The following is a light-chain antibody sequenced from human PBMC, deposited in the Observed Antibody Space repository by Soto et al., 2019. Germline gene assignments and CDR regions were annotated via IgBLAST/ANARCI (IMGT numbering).Light chain of an antibody. CDR1: SSDVGSYNL. CDR3: CSYAGSSTAV. CDR2: EGS. V-gene: IGLV2-23*01. J-gene: IGLJ7*01. Sequence: QSALTQPASVSGSPGQSITISCTGTSSDVGSYNLVSWYQQHPGKAPKLMIYEGSKRPSGVSNRFSGSKSGNTASLTISGLQAEDEADYYGCSYAGSSTAVFGGGTQLTVL.